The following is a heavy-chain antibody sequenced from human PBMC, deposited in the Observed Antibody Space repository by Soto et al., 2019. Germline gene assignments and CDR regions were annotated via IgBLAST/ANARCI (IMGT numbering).Heavy chain of an antibody. D-gene: IGHD3-3*01. V-gene: IGHV4-61*01. CDR1: GGSVSSGSYY. CDR2: IYYSGST. CDR3: ARDQKGYDFWSGYPPNWFDP. J-gene: IGHJ5*02. Sequence: QVQLQESGPGLVKPSETLSLTCTVSGGSVSSGSYYWSWIRQPPGKGLEWIGYIYYSGSTNYNPSLKWCVTISVGASKNQFALTLSSVPAADTAVYYCARDQKGYDFWSGYPPNWFDPWGQGPLVTVSS.